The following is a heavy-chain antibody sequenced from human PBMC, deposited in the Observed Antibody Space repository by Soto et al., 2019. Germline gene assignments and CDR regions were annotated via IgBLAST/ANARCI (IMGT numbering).Heavy chain of an antibody. Sequence: GGSLRLSCVASGFTFSSYAMHWVRQAPGKGLEWVAVISYDGSNKYYADSVKGRFTISRDNSKNTLYLQMNSLRAEDTAVYYCARGEGYSGYDYLGYWGQGTLVTVSS. CDR1: GFTFSSYA. V-gene: IGHV3-30-3*01. CDR2: ISYDGSNK. J-gene: IGHJ4*02. D-gene: IGHD5-12*01. CDR3: ARGEGYSGYDYLGY.